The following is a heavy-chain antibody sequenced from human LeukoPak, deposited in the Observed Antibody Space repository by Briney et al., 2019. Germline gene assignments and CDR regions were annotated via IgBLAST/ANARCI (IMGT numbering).Heavy chain of an antibody. CDR1: GGSFSDYF. CDR3: ARDVVVVPAAIHYGMDV. D-gene: IGHD2-2*01. Sequence: SETLSLTCAVYGGSFSDYFWGWIRQPPGKGLEWIGEINLSGRTYYNPSLKSRVTISVDTSKNQFSLNLSSVTAADTAVYYCARDVVVVPAAIHYGMDVWGQGTTVTVSS. CDR2: INLSGRT. V-gene: IGHV4-34*01. J-gene: IGHJ6*02.